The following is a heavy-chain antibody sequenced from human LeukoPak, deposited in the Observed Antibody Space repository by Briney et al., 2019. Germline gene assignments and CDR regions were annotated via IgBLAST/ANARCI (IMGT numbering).Heavy chain of an antibody. J-gene: IGHJ3*02. CDR2: IDSNGSGT. CDR1: GFTFNIYW. Sequence: GSLRLSCAASGFTFNIYWMHWVRQAPGKGLVWVSRIDSNGSGTSYPDYVKGRFTISRDNAKNTLYLQMNSLRAEDTAVYYCARNQAGAFDIWGQGTMVTVSS. V-gene: IGHV3-74*01. D-gene: IGHD3-10*01. CDR3: ARNQAGAFDI.